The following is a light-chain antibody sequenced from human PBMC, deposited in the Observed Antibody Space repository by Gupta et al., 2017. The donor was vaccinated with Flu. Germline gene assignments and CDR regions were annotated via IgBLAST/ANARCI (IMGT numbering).Light chain of an antibody. CDR2: NYR. CDR1: NIGSKS. J-gene: IGLJ1*01. CDR3: QVWETRTDNRDV. V-gene: IGLV3-21*03. Sequence: SYVLTQPPSVSAAPGKTARIPCGGNNIGSKSVHWSQQTPGQAPVLVVYNYRDRPSGIPARFSGSKSGNKATLTSDRVEAGDEADYYCQVWETRTDNRDVFGTGTEVTVL.